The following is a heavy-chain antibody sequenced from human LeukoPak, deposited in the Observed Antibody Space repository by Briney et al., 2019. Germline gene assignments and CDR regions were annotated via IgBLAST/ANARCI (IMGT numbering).Heavy chain of an antibody. V-gene: IGHV3-7*04. Sequence: GGSLRLSCAASGFSFSLYSMNWVRQAPGKGLEWVANIKQDGSEKYYVDSVKGRFTISRDNAKNSLYLQMNRLRAEDTAVYYCARAGLDAYYFDYWGQGTLVTVSS. CDR3: ARAGLDAYYFDY. CDR1: GFSFSLYS. D-gene: IGHD3-16*01. CDR2: IKQDGSEK. J-gene: IGHJ4*02.